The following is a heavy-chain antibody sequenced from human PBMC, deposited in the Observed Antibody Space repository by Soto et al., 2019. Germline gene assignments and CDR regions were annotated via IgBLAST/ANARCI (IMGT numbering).Heavy chain of an antibody. J-gene: IGHJ3*02. V-gene: IGHV4-61*01. CDR3: ARERLVIIELDAFDI. D-gene: IGHD3-9*01. CDR2: IYYSGST. CDR1: GGSVSSGSYY. Sequence: QVQLQESGPGLVKPSETLSLTCTVSGGSVSSGSYYWSWIRQPPGKGLEWIGYIYYSGSTNYNPSLKSRGTISVDTSKNQFSLKLSSVTAADTAVYYCARERLVIIELDAFDIWGQGTMVTVSS.